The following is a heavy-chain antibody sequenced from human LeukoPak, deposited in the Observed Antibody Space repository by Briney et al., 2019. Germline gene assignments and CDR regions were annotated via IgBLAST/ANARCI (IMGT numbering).Heavy chain of an antibody. CDR3: ARARAHNDLAYYYYYYGMDV. CDR2: IYYSGST. CDR1: GGSISSYY. D-gene: IGHD2-21*02. Sequence: NPSETLSLTCTVSGGSISSYYWSWIRQPPGKGLEWIGYIYYSGSTNYNPPLKSRVTISVDTSKNQFSLKLSSVTAADTAVYYCARARAHNDLAYYYYYYGMDVWGKGTTVTVSS. J-gene: IGHJ6*04. V-gene: IGHV4-59*01.